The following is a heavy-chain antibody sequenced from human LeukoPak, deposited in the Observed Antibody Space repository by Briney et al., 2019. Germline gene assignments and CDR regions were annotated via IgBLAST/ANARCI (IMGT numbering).Heavy chain of an antibody. J-gene: IGHJ4*02. V-gene: IGHV3-21*01. CDR2: ISSSSSYI. CDR1: GFTSSSYS. CDR3: ARDWAVAGKGYYFDY. D-gene: IGHD6-19*01. Sequence: PGGSLRLSCAASGFTSSSYSMNWVRQAPGKGLEGVSSISSSSSYIYYADSVKGRFTISRDNAKNSLYLQMNSLRAEDTAVYYCARDWAVAGKGYYFDYWGQGTLVTVSS.